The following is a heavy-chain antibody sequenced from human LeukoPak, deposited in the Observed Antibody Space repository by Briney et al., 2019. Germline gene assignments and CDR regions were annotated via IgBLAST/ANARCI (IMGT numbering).Heavy chain of an antibody. Sequence: PGGSLRLSCAGSGFPFSNNWMAWVRQAPGKGLEWVANMKEDGGEINYVDSVKGRFTISRDNAKNSLDLQMNSLRVDDTAVYYCVRDRGYSTFDYWGQGTLVIVSS. D-gene: IGHD4-23*01. J-gene: IGHJ4*02. CDR3: VRDRGYSTFDY. CDR2: MKEDGGEI. V-gene: IGHV3-7*01. CDR1: GFPFSNNW.